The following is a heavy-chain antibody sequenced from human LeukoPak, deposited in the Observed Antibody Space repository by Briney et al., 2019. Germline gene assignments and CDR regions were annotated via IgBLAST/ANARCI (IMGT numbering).Heavy chain of an antibody. CDR2: IYPGDSDT. D-gene: IGHD2-15*01. J-gene: IGHJ4*02. V-gene: IGHV5-51*01. Sequence: GESLKISFKASGXIFTNYWIGWVRQMPGKGLEWMGIIYPGDSDTRYSPSFQGQVTISADKSISTTYLQWSSLKASDTAMYYCARHRSSGSWEPFDYWGQGTLVTVSS. CDR1: GXIFTNYW. CDR3: ARHRSSGSWEPFDY.